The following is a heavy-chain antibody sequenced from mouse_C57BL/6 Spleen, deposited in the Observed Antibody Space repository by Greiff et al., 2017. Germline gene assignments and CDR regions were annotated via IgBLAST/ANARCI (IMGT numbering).Heavy chain of an antibody. CDR1: GYTFTDYE. CDR2: IDPETGGT. Sequence: QVQLKESGAELVRPGASVTLSCKASGYTFTDYEMHWVKQTPVHGLEWIGAIDPETGGTAYNQKFKGKAILTADKSSSTAYMELRSLTSEDSAVYYCTREAIYYDYDGDYWGQGTTLTVSS. D-gene: IGHD2-4*01. V-gene: IGHV1-15*01. J-gene: IGHJ2*01. CDR3: TREAIYYDYDGDY.